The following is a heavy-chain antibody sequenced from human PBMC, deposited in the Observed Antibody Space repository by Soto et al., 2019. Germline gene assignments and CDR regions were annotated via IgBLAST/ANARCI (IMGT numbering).Heavy chain of an antibody. Sequence: SETLSLTCTVSGGSISSGGYYWSWIRQHPGKGLEWIGYIYYSGSTYYNPSLKSRVTISVDTSKNQFSLKLSSVTAADTAVYYCARSPYDSSGYYYDDWGQGTLVTVSS. J-gene: IGHJ4*02. CDR3: ARSPYDSSGYYYDD. V-gene: IGHV4-31*03. CDR1: GGSISSGGYY. CDR2: IYYSGST. D-gene: IGHD3-22*01.